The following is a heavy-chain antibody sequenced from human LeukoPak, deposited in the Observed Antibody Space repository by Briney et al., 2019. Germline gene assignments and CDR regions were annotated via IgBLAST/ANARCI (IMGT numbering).Heavy chain of an antibody. Sequence: PGGSLRLSCSASGFAFNSYAMSWVRQAPGKGLEGVSGITNVGGTTYYADSVKGRFTISRDNSKNTLFLQMNSLRAEDTAIYYCAKDILGYSGYDVDWGQGTLVTLSS. CDR2: ITNVGGTT. CDR3: AKDILGYSGYDVD. CDR1: GFAFNSYA. J-gene: IGHJ4*02. V-gene: IGHV3-23*01. D-gene: IGHD5-12*01.